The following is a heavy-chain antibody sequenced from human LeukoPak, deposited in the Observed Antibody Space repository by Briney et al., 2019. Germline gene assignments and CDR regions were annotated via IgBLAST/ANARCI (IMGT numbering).Heavy chain of an antibody. J-gene: IGHJ4*02. CDR2: INSDGSST. CDR1: GITFSSYW. V-gene: IGHV3-74*01. CDR3: VSGYSSGWYVGGIDY. Sequence: GSLRLSCAASGITFSSYWMRWVRQAPGKGLVWVSRINSDGSSTSYADSVKGRFTISRDNAKNTLYLQMNSLRAEDTAVYYCVSGYSSGWYVGGIDYWGQGTLVTVSS. D-gene: IGHD6-19*01.